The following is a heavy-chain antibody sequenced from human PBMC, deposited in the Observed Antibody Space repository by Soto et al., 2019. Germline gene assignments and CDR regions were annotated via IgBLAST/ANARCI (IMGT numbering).Heavy chain of an antibody. Sequence: GGSLRLSCAASGFTFSGYGMHWVRQAPGKGLEWVAVIWYDGSNKYYADSVKGRFTISRDNSKNTLYLQMNSLRAEDTAVYYCARDLLRFTYYYYGMDVWGQGTTVTVSS. V-gene: IGHV3-33*01. J-gene: IGHJ6*02. CDR2: IWYDGSNK. CDR3: ARDLLRFTYYYYGMDV. D-gene: IGHD3-3*01. CDR1: GFTFSGYG.